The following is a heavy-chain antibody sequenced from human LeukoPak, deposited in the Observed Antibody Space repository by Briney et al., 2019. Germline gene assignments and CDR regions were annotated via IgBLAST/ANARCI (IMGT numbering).Heavy chain of an antibody. J-gene: IGHJ5*02. CDR2: IYSDGST. Sequence: GGSLRLSCVVSGFTVSRNYMSWVRQAPGKGLEWVSVIYSDGSTYYADSVKGRFTISRDNSKNTLYLQMNSLRAGDTAVYYCARTYYYDSSGSSWGFDPWGQGTLVTVSS. V-gene: IGHV3-53*01. D-gene: IGHD3-22*01. CDR3: ARTYYYDSSGSSWGFDP. CDR1: GFTVSRNY.